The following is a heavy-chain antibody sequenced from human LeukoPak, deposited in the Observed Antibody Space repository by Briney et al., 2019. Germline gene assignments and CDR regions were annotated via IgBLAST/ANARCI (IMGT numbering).Heavy chain of an antibody. J-gene: IGHJ6*02. CDR1: GLTFSSYS. V-gene: IGHV3-23*01. CDR2: ISGSGGST. D-gene: IGHD2-21*02. CDR3: AKACGGDCYPSHYYYVMDV. Sequence: GGSLRLSCAASGLTFSSYSMNWVRQAPGNGLEWVSAISGSGGSTYYADSVKGRFTISRDNSKNTLYLQMNSVRAEDTAVYYCAKACGGDCYPSHYYYVMDVWGQGTTVTVSS.